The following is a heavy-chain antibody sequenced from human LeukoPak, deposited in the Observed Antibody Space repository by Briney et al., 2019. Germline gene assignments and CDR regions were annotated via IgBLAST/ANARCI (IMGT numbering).Heavy chain of an antibody. CDR1: GFTFRNSY. J-gene: IGHJ4*02. Sequence: PGGSLRLSCAASGFTFRNSYIHWVRQAPGKGLVWVSRIDIDGNTNYADPVKGRFTISRDNAKNTVYLQMNSLRADDTAVYYCARDMNYNLDYWGQGNLLTVSP. V-gene: IGHV3-74*01. CDR2: IDIDGNT. D-gene: IGHD1-7*01. CDR3: ARDMNYNLDY.